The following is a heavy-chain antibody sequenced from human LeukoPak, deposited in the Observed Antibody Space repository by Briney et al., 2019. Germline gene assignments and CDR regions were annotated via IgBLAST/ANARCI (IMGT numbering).Heavy chain of an antibody. Sequence: PGGSLRLSCAASGFTFSSYWMHWVRHAPGKGLVWVSRINSDGSSTSYADSVKGRFTISRDNAKNTLYLQMNSLRAEDTAVYYCARVGSIAAAGTVDYWGQGTLVTVSS. CDR1: GFTFSSYW. V-gene: IGHV3-74*01. CDR2: INSDGSST. CDR3: ARVGSIAAAGTVDY. J-gene: IGHJ4*02. D-gene: IGHD6-13*01.